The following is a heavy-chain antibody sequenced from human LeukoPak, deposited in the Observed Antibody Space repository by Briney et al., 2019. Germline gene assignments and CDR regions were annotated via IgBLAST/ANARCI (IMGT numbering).Heavy chain of an antibody. J-gene: IGHJ4*02. CDR1: GGSISSSSYY. V-gene: IGHV4-39*01. Sequence: NSSETLSLTCTVSGGSISSSSYYWGWIRQPPGKGLEWIGSIYYSGSTYYNPSLKSRVTISVDTSKNQFSLKLSSVTAADTAVYYCARKVGASIYWGQGTLVTVSS. CDR3: ARKVGASIY. CDR2: IYYSGST. D-gene: IGHD1-26*01.